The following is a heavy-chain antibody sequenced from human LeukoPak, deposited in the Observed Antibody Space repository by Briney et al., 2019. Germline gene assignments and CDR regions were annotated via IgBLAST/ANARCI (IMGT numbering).Heavy chain of an antibody. CDR2: ISSSGSII. J-gene: IGHJ3*01. CDR1: GFTFSSYS. D-gene: IGHD4-17*01. Sequence: GGSLRLSCAASGFTFSSYSMNWVRQAPGKGLGWVSYISSSGSIIYYADSVKGRFTISKDNAKNSLYLQMNSLRDEDTAVYYCARDPSSYGDPRDAFDFWGQGTMVTVSS. V-gene: IGHV3-48*02. CDR3: ARDPSSYGDPRDAFDF.